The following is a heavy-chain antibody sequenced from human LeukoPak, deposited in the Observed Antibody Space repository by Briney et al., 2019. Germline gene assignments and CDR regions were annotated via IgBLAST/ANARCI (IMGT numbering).Heavy chain of an antibody. CDR1: GGSIRSRSYC. V-gene: IGHV4-39*01. CDR2: IYYSGST. D-gene: IGHD2-15*01. Sequence: SETLSLTCTVSGGSIRSRSYCWGWIRQPPGKGLEWIGNIYYSGSTYYNPSLKSRVTISVDTSKNQFSLKLSSVTAADTAVYYCARLVAAHFDYWGQGTLVTVSS. J-gene: IGHJ4*02. CDR3: ARLVAAHFDY.